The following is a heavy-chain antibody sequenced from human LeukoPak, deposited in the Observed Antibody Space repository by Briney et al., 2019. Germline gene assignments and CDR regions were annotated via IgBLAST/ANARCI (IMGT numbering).Heavy chain of an antibody. J-gene: IGHJ4*02. CDR3: ARVESASLSFDY. Sequence: GGSLRLSCAASGITVTTNYMNWVRQAPGKGLEWVSVIYSGGKTYYADSVKGRFTISRDNSKNTLYLRMNSLRPEDTAVYYCARVESASLSFDYWGQGTLVTVSS. CDR2: IYSGGKT. V-gene: IGHV3-66*02. CDR1: GITVTTNY. D-gene: IGHD1-1*01.